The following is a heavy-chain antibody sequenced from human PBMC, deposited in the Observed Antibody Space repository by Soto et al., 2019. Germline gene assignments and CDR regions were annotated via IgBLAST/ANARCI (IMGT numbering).Heavy chain of an antibody. CDR2: ISNSGHHT. CDR1: GFTFSDRF. V-gene: IGHV3-11*06. CDR3: ARDSKIREKNWYFDL. J-gene: IGHJ2*01. Sequence: QVHLVESGGGLVKPGGSLRLSCSASGFTFSDRFMSWIRQAPGKGLEWIAYISNSGHHTSFADSVKGRFTISRDNAKNSLYLKINSLKVENTALFSCARDSKIREKNWYFDLWGRGTLVTVSS. D-gene: IGHD3-10*01.